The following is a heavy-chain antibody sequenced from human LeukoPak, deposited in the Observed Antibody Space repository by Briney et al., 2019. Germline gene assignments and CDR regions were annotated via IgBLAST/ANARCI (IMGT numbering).Heavy chain of an antibody. D-gene: IGHD3-16*02. Sequence: PGGSLRLSCAASGFTFSSYWMSWVRQAPGKGLEWVANIKQDGSEKYYVDSVKGRFTISRDNAKNSLYLQMNSLRAEDTAVYYCAREGAAWGSYRIFDYWGQGTLVTVSS. CDR1: GFTFSSYW. V-gene: IGHV3-7*01. J-gene: IGHJ4*02. CDR2: IKQDGSEK. CDR3: AREGAAWGSYRIFDY.